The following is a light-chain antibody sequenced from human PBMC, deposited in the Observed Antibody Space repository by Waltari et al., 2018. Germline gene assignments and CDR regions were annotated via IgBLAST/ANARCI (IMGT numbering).Light chain of an antibody. CDR2: EGS. CDR1: SSDVGSYNL. V-gene: IGLV2-23*03. J-gene: IGLJ3*02. Sequence: QSALTQPASVSGSPGQSITISCTGTSSDVGSYNLVSWYQQHPGKAPKLMIYEGSKRPSGVSNRVSGSKSGNTASLTISGLQAEDEADYYCYAYAGSSTFAFGGGTKLTVL. CDR3: YAYAGSSTFA.